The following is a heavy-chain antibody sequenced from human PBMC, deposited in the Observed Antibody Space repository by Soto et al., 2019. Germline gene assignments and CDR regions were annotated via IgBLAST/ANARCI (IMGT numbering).Heavy chain of an antibody. CDR1: GFTISTHG. V-gene: IGHV3-33*01. CDR2: IWYDGSNR. Sequence: QVQLVESGGGVVQPGTSLRLSCAASGFTISTHGMHWVRQAPGQGLEWVANIWYDGSNRFYADSVKGRFTISKDNSKNTLYLQMSSLRAEDTAVYYCAAATTWNFHFHYWGQGTQVTVSS. J-gene: IGHJ4*02. CDR3: AAATTWNFHFHY. D-gene: IGHD1-7*01.